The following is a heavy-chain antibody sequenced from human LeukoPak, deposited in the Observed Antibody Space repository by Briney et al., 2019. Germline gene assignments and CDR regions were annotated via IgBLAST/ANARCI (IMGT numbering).Heavy chain of an antibody. CDR1: GFTFSSYS. CDR3: ARPIAVAGDAFDI. Sequence: GGSLRLSCAASGFTFSSYSMNWVRQAPGKGLEWVSSISSSSSYIYYADSVKGRFTISRDNAKNSLYLQMNSLRAEDTAVYYCARPIAVAGDAFDIWGQGTMVTVSS. J-gene: IGHJ3*02. V-gene: IGHV3-21*01. CDR2: ISSSSSYI. D-gene: IGHD6-19*01.